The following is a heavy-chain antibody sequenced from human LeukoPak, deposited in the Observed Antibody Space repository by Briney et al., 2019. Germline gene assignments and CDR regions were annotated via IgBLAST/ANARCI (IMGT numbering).Heavy chain of an antibody. CDR1: GGSISSGSYY. J-gene: IGHJ6*03. Sequence: ASETLSLTCTVSGGSISSGSYYWGWIRQPPGKGLEWIGSIYYSGSTYYNPSLKSRVTISVDTSKNQFSLKLSSVTAADTAVYYCARDWFGELLRPYYYYCMDVWGKGTTVTVSS. CDR3: ARDWFGELLRPYYYYCMDV. D-gene: IGHD3-10*01. V-gene: IGHV4-39*07. CDR2: IYYSGST.